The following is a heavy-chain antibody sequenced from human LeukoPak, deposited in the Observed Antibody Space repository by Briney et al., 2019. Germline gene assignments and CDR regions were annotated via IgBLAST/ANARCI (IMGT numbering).Heavy chain of an antibody. J-gene: IGHJ6*02. CDR2: ISSSGSTI. V-gene: IGHV3-48*04. CDR1: GFTFSSYA. Sequence: GGSLRLSCAASGFTFSSYAMNWVRQAPGKGLEWVSYISSSGSTIYYADSVEGRFTISRDNAKNSLYLQMNSLRAEDTAVYYCARDRAPYGMDVWGQGTTVTVSS. CDR3: ARDRAPYGMDV.